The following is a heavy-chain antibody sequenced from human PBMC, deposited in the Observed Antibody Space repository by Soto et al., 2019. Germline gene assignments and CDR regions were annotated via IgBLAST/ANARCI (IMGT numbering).Heavy chain of an antibody. D-gene: IGHD3-10*01. V-gene: IGHV4-59*01. CDR3: ARGFISGSGMVAFDI. CDR1: GGSISSYY. CDR2: IYYSGST. Sequence: SETLSLTCTVSGGSISSYYWSWIRQPPGKGLEWIGYIYYSGSTNYNPSLKSRVTISVDTSKNQFSLKLSSVTAADTAVYYCARGFISGSGMVAFDIWGQGTMVTVSS. J-gene: IGHJ3*02.